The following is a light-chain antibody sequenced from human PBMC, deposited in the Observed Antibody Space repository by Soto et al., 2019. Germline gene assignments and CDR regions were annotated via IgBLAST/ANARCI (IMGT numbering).Light chain of an antibody. V-gene: IGLV2-23*02. Sequence: QSVLTQPASVSGSPGQSITISCTGTTSDVVTYNFVSWYQHHPGKAPQLIIYEVTQRPSGVSLRFSGSKSGNTASLTISGLQAEDEADYFCCSYAGTNTFAVGGGTKVTVL. CDR3: CSYAGTNTFA. CDR1: TSDVVTYNF. J-gene: IGLJ2*01. CDR2: EVT.